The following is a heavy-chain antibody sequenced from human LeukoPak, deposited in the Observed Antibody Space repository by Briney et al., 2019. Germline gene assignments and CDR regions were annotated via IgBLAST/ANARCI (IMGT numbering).Heavy chain of an antibody. CDR1: GFTFSSYW. V-gene: IGHV3-7*01. D-gene: IGHD3-10*01. Sequence: GGSLRLSCAASGFTFSSYWMSWVRQAPGKGLEWVANIKQDGSEKYYVDSVKGRFTISRDNAKNSLYLQMNSLRAEDTAVYYCAKDYLTMVRGVLDYWGQGTLVTVSS. J-gene: IGHJ4*02. CDR2: IKQDGSEK. CDR3: AKDYLTMVRGVLDY.